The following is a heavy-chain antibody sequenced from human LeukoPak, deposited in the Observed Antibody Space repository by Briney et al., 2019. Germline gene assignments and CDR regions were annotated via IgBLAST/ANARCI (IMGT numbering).Heavy chain of an antibody. CDR2: ISAYNGNT. CDR3: AYLGYCSGGSCLPTNY. CDR1: GYTFTSYG. J-gene: IGHJ4*02. Sequence: ASVKVSCKASGYTFTSYGISWVRQAPGQGLEWMGWISAYNGNTNYAQKLQGRVTMTTDTSTSTAYMELRSLRSDDTAVHYCAYLGYCSGGSCLPTNYWGQGTLVTVSS. V-gene: IGHV1-18*04. D-gene: IGHD2-15*01.